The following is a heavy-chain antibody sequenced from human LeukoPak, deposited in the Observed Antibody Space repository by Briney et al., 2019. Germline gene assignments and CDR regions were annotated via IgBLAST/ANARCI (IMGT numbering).Heavy chain of an antibody. CDR1: GGSISSYY. D-gene: IGHD3-10*01. CDR3: AGGYYYGSGNPGYFDY. CDR2: IYYSGST. J-gene: IGHJ4*02. Sequence: SETLCLTCTVSGGSISSYYWSWIRQPPGKGLEWIGYIYYSGSTNYNPSLKSRVTISVDTSKNQFSLKLSSVTAADTAVYYCAGGYYYGSGNPGYFDYWGQGTLVTVSS. V-gene: IGHV4-59*01.